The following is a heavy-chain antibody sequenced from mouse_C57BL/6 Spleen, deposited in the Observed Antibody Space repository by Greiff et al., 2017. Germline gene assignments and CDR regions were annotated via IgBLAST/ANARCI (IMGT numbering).Heavy chain of an antibody. J-gene: IGHJ2*01. Sequence: VKLMESGAELVKPGASVKISCKASGYAFSSYWMNWVKQRPGKGLEWIGQIYPGDGDTNYNGKFKGKATLTADKSSSTAYMQLSSLTSEDSAVYFCAAPSYYYGSSLFDYWGQGTTLTVSS. CDR3: AAPSYYYGSSLFDY. D-gene: IGHD1-1*01. CDR1: GYAFSSYW. V-gene: IGHV1-80*01. CDR2: IYPGDGDT.